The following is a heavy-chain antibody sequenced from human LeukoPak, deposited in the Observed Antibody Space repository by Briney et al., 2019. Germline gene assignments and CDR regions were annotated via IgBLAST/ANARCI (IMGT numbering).Heavy chain of an antibody. V-gene: IGHV3-33*08. CDR1: GFTVSSNC. D-gene: IGHD2-15*01. J-gene: IGHJ4*02. CDR2: TWYDGSNK. CDR3: AREVVVGAKDY. Sequence: PGGSLRLSCAASGFTVSSNCMSWVRQAPGKGLEWVAVTWYDGSNKYYADSVKGRFAISRDNSKNTLYLQMNSLRAEDTAVYYCAREVVVGAKDYWGQGTLVTVSS.